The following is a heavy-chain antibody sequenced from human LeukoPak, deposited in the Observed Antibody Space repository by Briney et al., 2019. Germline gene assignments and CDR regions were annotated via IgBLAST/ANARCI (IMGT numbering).Heavy chain of an antibody. CDR3: AREGDYGDSGYFDL. J-gene: IGHJ2*01. D-gene: IGHD4-17*01. CDR2: IYHSGST. CDR1: GGSISSSNW. V-gene: IGHV4-4*02. Sequence: SGTLSLTCAVSGGSISSSNWWSWVRQPPGKGLEWIGEIYHSGSTNYNPSLKSRVTISVDTSKNQFSLKLSSVTAADTAVYYCAREGDYGDSGYFDLWGRGTLVTVSS.